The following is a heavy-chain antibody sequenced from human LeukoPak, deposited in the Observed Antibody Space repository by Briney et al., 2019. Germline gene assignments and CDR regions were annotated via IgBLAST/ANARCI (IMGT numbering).Heavy chain of an antibody. CDR3: VKILRSGYDYYFDH. CDR1: GYTFTDYY. Sequence: ASVKVSCKASGYTFTDYYMHWVRQAPGQGPEWMGWINPKSGGTNIAQKFQGRVTMTRDTSISTAYMELCRLTSGDTAMFYCVKILRSGYDYYFDHWGQGSLVTVSS. J-gene: IGHJ4*02. CDR2: INPKSGGT. D-gene: IGHD3-22*01. V-gene: IGHV1-2*02.